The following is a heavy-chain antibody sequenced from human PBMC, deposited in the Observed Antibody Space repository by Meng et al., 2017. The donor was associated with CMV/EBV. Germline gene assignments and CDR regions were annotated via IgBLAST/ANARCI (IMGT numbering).Heavy chain of an antibody. D-gene: IGHD5-12*01. CDR2: MNPNSGGT. V-gene: IGHV1-2*02. CDR1: GYTFTSYD. J-gene: IGHJ4*02. CDR3: ASGYDSGWYFDY. Sequence: ASVKVSCKASGYTFTSYDINWVRQATGQGLEWMGWMNPNSGGTNYAQKFQGRVTMTRDTSISTAYMELSRLRSDDTAVYYCASGYDSGWYFDYWGQGTLVTVSS.